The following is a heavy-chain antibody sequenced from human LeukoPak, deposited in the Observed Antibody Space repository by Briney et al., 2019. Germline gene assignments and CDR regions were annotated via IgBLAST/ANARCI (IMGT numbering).Heavy chain of an antibody. V-gene: IGHV3-23*01. CDR1: GFTFSSYA. CDR2: ISGSGGST. D-gene: IGHD3-10*01. Sequence: GGSLRLSCAASGFTFSSYAMSWVRQAPGKGLEWVSAISGSGGSTYYADSVKGRFTISRDNSKNTLYLQMNSLRAEDTAVYYCAKDLFYGSGSYPWWFDPWGQGTLVTVSS. J-gene: IGHJ5*02. CDR3: AKDLFYGSGSYPWWFDP.